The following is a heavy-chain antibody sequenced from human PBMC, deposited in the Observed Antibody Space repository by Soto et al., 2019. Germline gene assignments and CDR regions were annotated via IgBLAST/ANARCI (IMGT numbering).Heavy chain of an antibody. V-gene: IGHV3-64*02. D-gene: IGHD2-21*01. CDR1: GFTFSTYA. J-gene: IGHJ4*02. Sequence: GGSLRLSCVASGFTFSTYAMHWVRQAPGKGLQYVSAISSNGGRTYYADSVKGRFTISRDNSKNTLYLQMGSLRAEDMAVYYCASWTGGVNDFWGQGTLVTVSS. CDR3: ASWTGGVNDF. CDR2: ISSNGGRT.